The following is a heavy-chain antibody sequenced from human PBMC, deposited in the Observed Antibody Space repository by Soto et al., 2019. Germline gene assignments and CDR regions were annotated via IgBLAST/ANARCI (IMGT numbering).Heavy chain of an antibody. D-gene: IGHD3-16*01. CDR2: IWYDGTNK. CDR3: ARGLSATEGGYNSVMDV. J-gene: IGHJ6*02. Sequence: QVQLVESGGGVVQPGRSLKLSCVAVGFTFSGYGMHWVRQAPGKGLEWVTVIWYDGTNKYYADSVKGRFTISRDNSKNTLYLHMSSLRAVEPAVSYCARGLSATEGGYNSVMDVLGQG. V-gene: IGHV3-33*01. CDR1: GFTFSGYG.